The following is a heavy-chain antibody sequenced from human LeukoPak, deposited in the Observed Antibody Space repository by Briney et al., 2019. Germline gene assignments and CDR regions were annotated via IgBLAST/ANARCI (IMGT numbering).Heavy chain of an antibody. CDR2: IYSDGNT. J-gene: IGHJ3*02. D-gene: IGHD1-26*01. CDR3: ARDFSGRGDAFDI. Sequence: PGGSLRLACAASGFTVSSNYMSGVRHAPGKGLEWVSVIYSDGNTYYADSVKGRFTISRDNSKNTLYLQMNSLRAEDTAVYYCARDFSGRGDAFDIWGQGTMVTVSS. CDR1: GFTVSSNY. V-gene: IGHV3-53*01.